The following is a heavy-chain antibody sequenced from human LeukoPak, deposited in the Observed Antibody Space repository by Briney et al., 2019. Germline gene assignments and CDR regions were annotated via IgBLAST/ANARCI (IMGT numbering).Heavy chain of an antibody. CDR3: ARDRYGDYVADY. CDR2: IYYSGST. D-gene: IGHD4-17*01. Sequence: PSETLSLTCTVSGGSIRSYYWSWIRQPPGKGLEWIGYIYYSGSTNYNPSLKSRVTISVDTSKNQFSLKLSSVTAADTAAYYCARDRYGDYVADYWGQGTLVTVSS. CDR1: GGSIRSYY. J-gene: IGHJ4*02. V-gene: IGHV4-59*01.